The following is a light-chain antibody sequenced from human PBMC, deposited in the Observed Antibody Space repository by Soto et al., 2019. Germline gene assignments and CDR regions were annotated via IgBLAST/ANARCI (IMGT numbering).Light chain of an antibody. CDR3: GTWDSSLSVAV. Sequence: QSELTQPPSVSAAAGQKVTISCSGSSSNIGDNCVSWYRQVPGTPPKLLIYDNDQRSSGTPDRFSAYKSGTSATLGISGLQTGDEADYYCGTWDSSLSVAVFGGGTQLTVL. CDR2: DND. V-gene: IGLV1-51*01. J-gene: IGLJ7*01. CDR1: SSNIGDNC.